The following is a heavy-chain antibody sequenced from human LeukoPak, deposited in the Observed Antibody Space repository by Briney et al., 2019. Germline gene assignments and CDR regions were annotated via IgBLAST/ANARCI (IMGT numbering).Heavy chain of an antibody. CDR3: ARDTTGTLDY. D-gene: IGHD4-17*01. CDR1: GGSFSGYY. CDR2: INHSGST. V-gene: IGHV4-34*01. J-gene: IGHJ4*02. Sequence: SETLSLTCAVYGGSFSGYYWSWIRQPPGKGLEWIGEINHSGSTNYNPSLKSRVTISVDTSKNQFSLKVTSVTAADTAVYYCARDTTGTLDYWGQGTLVTVSS.